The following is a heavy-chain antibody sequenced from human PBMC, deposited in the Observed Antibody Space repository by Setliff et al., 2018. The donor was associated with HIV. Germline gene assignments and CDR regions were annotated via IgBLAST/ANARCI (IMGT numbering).Heavy chain of an antibody. Sequence: GESLKISCAGSGFTFSYAAMGWVRQAPGKGLEWVGRIKSESDGGTTDYAAPVKGRFTISRDDSKMTLYLQMDSLKIEDTALYYCTHKIYSSGYDSAFDLWGQGTMVTVSS. CDR2: IKSESDGGTT. V-gene: IGHV3-15*01. CDR1: GFTFSYAA. D-gene: IGHD3-22*01. J-gene: IGHJ3*01. CDR3: THKIYSSGYDSAFDL.